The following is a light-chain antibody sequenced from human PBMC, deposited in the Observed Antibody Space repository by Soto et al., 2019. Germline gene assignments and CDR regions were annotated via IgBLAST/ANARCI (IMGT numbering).Light chain of an antibody. J-gene: IGKJ1*01. Sequence: ETVMTQSPGTLALSPGERATLSGRASQSVSSSFLAWYQQKPGQAPRLLIYGASSRATGIPDRFSGSGSGTDFTLTISRLEPEDFAVYYCQQYGSSPGTFGQGTKVDIK. CDR2: GAS. CDR3: QQYGSSPGT. V-gene: IGKV3-20*01. CDR1: QSVSSSF.